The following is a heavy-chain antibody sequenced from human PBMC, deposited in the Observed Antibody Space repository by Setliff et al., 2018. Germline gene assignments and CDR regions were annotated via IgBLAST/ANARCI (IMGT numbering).Heavy chain of an antibody. J-gene: IGHJ3*02. D-gene: IGHD1-26*01. CDR1: GGSINRDY. Sequence: VSGGSINRDYWNWIRQHPGMGLEWIGYIYYSGSTYHNPSLKTLVTISVDTSKNQFSLKLSSVTAADTAVYYCARCSGSYDAFDIWGQGTMVTVSS. CDR2: IYYSGST. CDR3: ARCSGSYDAFDI. V-gene: IGHV4-31*01.